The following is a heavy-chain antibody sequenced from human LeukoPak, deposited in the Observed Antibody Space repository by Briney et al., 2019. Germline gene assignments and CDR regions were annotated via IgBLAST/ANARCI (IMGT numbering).Heavy chain of an antibody. J-gene: IGHJ3*02. CDR2: IYYSGST. D-gene: IGHD6-13*01. Sequence: SETLSLTCTVSGGSISSSSYYWGWIRQPPGKGLEWIGSIYYSGSTYYNPPLKSRVTISVDTSKNQFSLKLSSVTAADTAVYYCARAVDSSSWDAFDIWGQGTMVTVSS. V-gene: IGHV4-39*07. CDR3: ARAVDSSSWDAFDI. CDR1: GGSISSSSYY.